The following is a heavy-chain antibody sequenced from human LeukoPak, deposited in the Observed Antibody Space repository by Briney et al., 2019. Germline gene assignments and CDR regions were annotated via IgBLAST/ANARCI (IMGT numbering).Heavy chain of an antibody. CDR3: ARVGYGDYYTNFDY. CDR2: MNPNSGNT. Sequence: ASVKVSCKASGYTFTSYGISWVRQAPGQGLEWMGWMNPNSGNTGYAQKFQGRVTITRNTSISTAYMELSSLRSEDTAVYYCARVGYGDYYTNFDYWSQGTLVTVSS. CDR1: GYTFTSYG. D-gene: IGHD4-17*01. J-gene: IGHJ4*02. V-gene: IGHV1-8*03.